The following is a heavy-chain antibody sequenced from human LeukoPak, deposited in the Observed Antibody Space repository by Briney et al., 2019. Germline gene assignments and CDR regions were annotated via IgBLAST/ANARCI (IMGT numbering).Heavy chain of an antibody. D-gene: IGHD1-26*01. J-gene: IGHJ4*02. Sequence: ASVKVSCKASGYTFTSYYMHWVRQAPGQRLEWVGWSNPNSGGTNYAQKFQGRVTMTRDTYISTDYMELSRLRSDDTAVYYCARGVGASPVDYWGQGTLVTVSS. CDR1: GYTFTSYY. V-gene: IGHV1-2*02. CDR3: ARGVGASPVDY. CDR2: SNPNSGGT.